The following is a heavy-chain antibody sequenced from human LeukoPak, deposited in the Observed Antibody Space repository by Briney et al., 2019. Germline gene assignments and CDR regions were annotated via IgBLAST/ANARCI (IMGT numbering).Heavy chain of an antibody. Sequence: SSETLSLTCTVSGGSISSSSYYWGWIRQPPGKGLEWIGSIYYSGSTYYNPSLKSRVTISVDTSKNQFSLKLSSVTAADTAVYYCARGVPTLVGYSYGCFDYWGQGTLVTVSS. V-gene: IGHV4-39*07. D-gene: IGHD5-18*01. CDR2: IYYSGST. CDR3: ARGVPTLVGYSYGCFDY. CDR1: GGSISSSSYY. J-gene: IGHJ4*02.